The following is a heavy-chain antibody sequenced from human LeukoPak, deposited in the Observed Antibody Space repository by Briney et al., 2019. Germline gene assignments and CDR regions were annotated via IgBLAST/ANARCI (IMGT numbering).Heavy chain of an antibody. Sequence: GKSLKISCKGSGYSFTSYWIGWVRQMPGKGLEWMGIIYPGDSDTRYSPSFEGQVTISADKSITTAYLHWSSLKASDTAMYYCARVKLLGQLNTGGAPFDPWGQGTLVTVSS. V-gene: IGHV5-51*01. CDR1: GYSFTSYW. CDR2: IYPGDSDT. J-gene: IGHJ5*02. D-gene: IGHD3-16*01. CDR3: ARVKLLGQLNTGGAPFDP.